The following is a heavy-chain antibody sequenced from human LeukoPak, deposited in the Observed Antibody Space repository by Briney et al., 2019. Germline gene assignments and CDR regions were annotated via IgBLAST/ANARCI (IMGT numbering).Heavy chain of an antibody. CDR1: GFTFSSYG. CDR2: ISYDGSNK. D-gene: IGHD2-2*01. CDR3: AKDYATRWALDY. Sequence: GGSLRLSCAASGFTFSSYGMHWVRQAPGKGLEWVAVISYDGSNKYYADSVKGRFTISRDNSKNTLCLQMNSLRAEDTAVYYCAKDYATRWALDYWGPGTLVTVSS. J-gene: IGHJ4*02. V-gene: IGHV3-30*18.